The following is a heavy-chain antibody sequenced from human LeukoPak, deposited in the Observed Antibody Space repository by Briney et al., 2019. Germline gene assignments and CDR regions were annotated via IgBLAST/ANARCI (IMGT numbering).Heavy chain of an antibody. D-gene: IGHD6-13*01. V-gene: IGHV1-2*04. J-gene: IGHJ6*04. Sequence: ASVKVSCKASGYTFTGYYMHWVRQAPGQGLEWMGWINPNSGGTNYAQKFQGWVTMTRDTSISTAYMELSRLRSDGTAVYYCARGNVAAAGIFYYYYGMDVWGKGTTVTVSS. CDR3: ARGNVAAAGIFYYYYGMDV. CDR2: INPNSGGT. CDR1: GYTFTGYY.